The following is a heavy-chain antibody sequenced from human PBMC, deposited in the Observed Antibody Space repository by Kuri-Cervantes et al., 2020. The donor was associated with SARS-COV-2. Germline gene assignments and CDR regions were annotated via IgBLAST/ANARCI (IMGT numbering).Heavy chain of an antibody. CDR2: ISAYNGNT. CDR3: ARGNFPPYDFWSGYYTYYFDY. D-gene: IGHD3-3*01. V-gene: IGHV1-18*01. J-gene: IGHJ4*02. CDR1: GGTFSSYG. Sequence: ASVKVSCKASGGTFSSYGISWVRQAPGQGLEWMGWISAYNGNTNYAQKLQGRVTMTTDTSTSTAYMELRSLRSDDTAVYYCARGNFPPYDFWSGYYTYYFDYWGQGTLVTVSS.